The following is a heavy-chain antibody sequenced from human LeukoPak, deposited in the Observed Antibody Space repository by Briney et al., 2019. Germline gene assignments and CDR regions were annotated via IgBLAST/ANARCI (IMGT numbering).Heavy chain of an antibody. CDR1: GGTFSSYA. V-gene: IGHV1-69*13. D-gene: IGHD3-22*01. Sequence: GASVKVSCKASGGTFSSYAISWVRQAHGQGLEWMGGIIPIFGTANYAQKFRGRVTITADESTSTAYMELSSLRSEDTAVYYCAREFQGGAYYYDSSGYYYVPWFDPWGQGTLVTVSS. J-gene: IGHJ5*02. CDR3: AREFQGGAYYYDSSGYYYVPWFDP. CDR2: IIPIFGTA.